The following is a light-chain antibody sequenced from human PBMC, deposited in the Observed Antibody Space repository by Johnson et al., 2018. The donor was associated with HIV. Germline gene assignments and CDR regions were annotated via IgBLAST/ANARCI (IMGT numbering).Light chain of an antibody. Sequence: QLVLTQPPSVSAAPGQKVTISCSGSSSNIGNNYVSWYQHLPGTAPKLLIYDNNKRPSGIPDRFSGSKSGTSATLGITGLQTGDEADYYCRTWDSSLSAFYVFGTGTKVTVL. CDR3: RTWDSSLSAFYV. V-gene: IGLV1-51*01. J-gene: IGLJ1*01. CDR2: DNN. CDR1: SSNIGNNY.